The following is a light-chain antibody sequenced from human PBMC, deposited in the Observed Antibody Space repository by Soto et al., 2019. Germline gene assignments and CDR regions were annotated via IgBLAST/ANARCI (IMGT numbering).Light chain of an antibody. J-gene: IGKJ2*01. V-gene: IGKV3-20*01. Sequence: EIVLTQSPGTLSLSPGERATLSCRASQSVSSSYLAWYQQKPGQAPRLLIYDASSRATGIPDRFSGGGYGTDLTLTISGLEPADVAVYYCQQYGNLPYTFGQGTRLEIK. CDR3: QQYGNLPYT. CDR1: QSVSSSY. CDR2: DAS.